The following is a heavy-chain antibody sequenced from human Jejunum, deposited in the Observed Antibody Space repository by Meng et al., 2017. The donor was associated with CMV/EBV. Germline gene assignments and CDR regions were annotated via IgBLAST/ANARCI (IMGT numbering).Heavy chain of an antibody. D-gene: IGHD3-16*01. CDR1: GGSVNSEDFY. Sequence: CTVSGGSVNSEDFYWSWSRQPPGGRLEWIGYVDYTGGANYNSSLESRVVISVDISKNQISLELHTVTAADTAVYFCARDSLSGGSNFWGQGTLVTVSS. J-gene: IGHJ4*02. CDR2: VDYTGGA. CDR3: ARDSLSGGSNF. V-gene: IGHV4-61*08.